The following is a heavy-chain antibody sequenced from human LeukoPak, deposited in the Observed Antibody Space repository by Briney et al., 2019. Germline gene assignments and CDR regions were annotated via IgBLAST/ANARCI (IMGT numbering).Heavy chain of an antibody. CDR3: ARGSSSWYGGFDY. J-gene: IGHJ4*02. V-gene: IGHV4-61*09. D-gene: IGHD6-13*01. CDR2: IYSSGST. CDR1: GFSMSSGSYY. Sequence: PSETLSLTCTVSGFSMSSGSYYWTWIRQPAGKGLEWIGHIYSSGSTNYNPSLKRRVTMSVDTSKNQFSLKLTSVTAADTAVYSCARGSSSWYGGFDYWGQGTPVTVSS.